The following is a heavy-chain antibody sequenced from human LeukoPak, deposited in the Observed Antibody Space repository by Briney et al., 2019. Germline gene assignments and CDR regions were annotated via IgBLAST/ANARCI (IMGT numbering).Heavy chain of an antibody. CDR2: INHSVSS. J-gene: IGHJ4*02. CDR1: GGSPCGSY. Sequence: PGTLSLTRAVSGGSPCGSYWCWIRPPPGKVLEWIGEINHSVSSNYSPSLKSRVTISVDTSKNQFSLKLSSVTAADTAVYYCARGKGVTAMGVWGQGTLVTVSS. V-gene: IGHV4-34*01. D-gene: IGHD2-21*02. CDR3: ARGKGVTAMGV.